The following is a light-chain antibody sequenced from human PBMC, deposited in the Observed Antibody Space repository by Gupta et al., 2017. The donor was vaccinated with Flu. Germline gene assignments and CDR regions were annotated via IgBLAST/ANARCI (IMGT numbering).Light chain of an antibody. V-gene: IGLV1-40*01. J-gene: IGLJ1*01. CDR2: GKE. CDR1: GTNIGDGCD. Sequence: TISSTGRGTNIGDGCDVHCYRQRQGTTPNLLICGKENRPPGVPARCSGSRSGTSTSLAIDGLQSEEEAHYYCQSYESSLRGWDVFGSGTKVTVL. CDR3: QSYESSLRGWDV.